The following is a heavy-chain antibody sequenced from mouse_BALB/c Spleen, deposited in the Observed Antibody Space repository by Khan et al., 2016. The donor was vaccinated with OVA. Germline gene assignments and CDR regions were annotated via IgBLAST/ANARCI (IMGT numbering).Heavy chain of an antibody. CDR2: ISSTGST. CDR3: ARSLYYSDSYAMDY. Sequence: VQLKESGPGLVKPSQSLSLTCTVTGYSITSDFAWNWIRQFPGNQLEWMGYISSTGSTSYSPSLKSRISITRDTSKNQFFLHLNSVTTEDTATYYCARSLYYSDSYAMDYWGQGTSVTVSS. V-gene: IGHV3-2*02. CDR1: GYSITSDFA. J-gene: IGHJ4*01. D-gene: IGHD2-13*01.